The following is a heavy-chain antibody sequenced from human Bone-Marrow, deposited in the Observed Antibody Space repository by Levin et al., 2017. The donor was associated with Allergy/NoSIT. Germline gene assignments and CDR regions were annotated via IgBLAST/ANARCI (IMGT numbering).Heavy chain of an antibody. CDR1: GFNFSLYS. Sequence: QAGGSLRLSCATSGFNFSLYSLNWVRQAPGKGLEWVAYISANRSTTYYGDSVKGRFTISRDKGKQSVSLQMDSLRAEDTAVYYCARRGYSGDIWGQGTLVTVSS. CDR2: ISANRSTT. J-gene: IGHJ1*01. CDR3: ARRGYSGDI. D-gene: IGHD5-12*01. V-gene: IGHV3-48*01.